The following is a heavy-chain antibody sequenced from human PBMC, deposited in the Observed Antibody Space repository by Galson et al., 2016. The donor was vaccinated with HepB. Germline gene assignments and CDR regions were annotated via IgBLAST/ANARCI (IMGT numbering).Heavy chain of an antibody. CDR1: GFTFSSYA. D-gene: IGHD3-22*01. J-gene: IGHJ2*01. CDR2: ISGSGGNS. Sequence: SLRLSCAASGFTFSSYAMSWVRQAPGKGLEWVSAISGSGGNSYYADSVKGRFTISRDNSKNTLYVQMHSLRAEDTAVYYCAKDYYDSSGYRSYWYFDLWGRGTLATVSS. CDR3: AKDYYDSSGYRSYWYFDL. V-gene: IGHV3-23*01.